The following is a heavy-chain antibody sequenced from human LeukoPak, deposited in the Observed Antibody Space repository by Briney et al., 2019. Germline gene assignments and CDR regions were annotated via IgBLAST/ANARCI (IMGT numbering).Heavy chain of an antibody. CDR3: ARVSGEGITPDAFDI. Sequence: SETLSLTCTVSGGSISSYYWSWIRQPPEKGLEWIGYIYYSGSTNYNPSLKSRVTISVDTSKNQFSLKLSSVTAADTAVYYCARVSGEGITPDAFDIWGQGTMVTVSS. V-gene: IGHV4-59*01. D-gene: IGHD7-27*01. CDR2: IYYSGST. J-gene: IGHJ3*02. CDR1: GGSISSYY.